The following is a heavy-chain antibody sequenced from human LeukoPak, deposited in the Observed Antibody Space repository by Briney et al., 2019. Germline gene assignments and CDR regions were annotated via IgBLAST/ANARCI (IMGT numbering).Heavy chain of an antibody. V-gene: IGHV4-59*01. J-gene: IGHJ6*02. Sequence: SETLSLSCTVSGGSINGYYWSWIRQPPGKGLEWIAYIYYGGKANYNPSLKSRVTTSVDTSKSQFSLKMTSVSAADTAVYYCARDRTVAMIRYGLDVWGQGTTVTVSS. D-gene: IGHD3-22*01. CDR1: GGSINGYY. CDR2: IYYGGKA. CDR3: ARDRTVAMIRYGLDV.